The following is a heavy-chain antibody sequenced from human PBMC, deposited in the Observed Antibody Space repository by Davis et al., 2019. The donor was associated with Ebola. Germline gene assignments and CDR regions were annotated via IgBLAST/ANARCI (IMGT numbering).Heavy chain of an antibody. D-gene: IGHD5-12*01. CDR3: VSGDGRGSSYDMDV. Sequence: GESLKISCAASGFTFSSYGMHWVRQAPGTGLEWVAVISYDGSNKYYADSVKGRFTISRDNAKNSLFMQMNSLRAEETAVYYCVSGDGRGSSYDMDVWGQGTTVTVSS. CDR1: GFTFSSYG. V-gene: IGHV3-30*03. J-gene: IGHJ6*02. CDR2: ISYDGSNK.